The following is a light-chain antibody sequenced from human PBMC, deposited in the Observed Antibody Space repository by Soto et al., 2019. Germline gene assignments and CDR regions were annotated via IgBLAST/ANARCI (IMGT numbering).Light chain of an antibody. CDR1: QSVSSY. CDR3: HQRRNWPRT. J-gene: IGKJ1*01. V-gene: IGKV3-11*01. CDR2: DAS. Sequence: EIVLTQSPATLSLSPGERATLSCRASQSVSSYLDWFQQKPGQAPRPLIYDASNRATGIPARFSGSGSGTDFTLTISSLEPEDFAVYYCHQRRNWPRTFGQGTKVDIK.